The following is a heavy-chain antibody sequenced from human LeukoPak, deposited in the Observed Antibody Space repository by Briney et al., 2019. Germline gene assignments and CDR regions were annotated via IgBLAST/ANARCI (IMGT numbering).Heavy chain of an antibody. D-gene: IGHD4-17*01. J-gene: IGHJ3*02. V-gene: IGHV3-20*04. CDR2: INWSGDDS. CDR3: ARLDYGDYRGAFDI. CDR1: GFSFGDDG. Sequence: GGSLGLSCEASGFSFGDDGMGWVRQAPGKGLEWVSRINWSGDDSMYADSVKGRFTISRDNAKNSLYLQMNSLRAEDTAVYYCARLDYGDYRGAFDIWGQGTMVTVSS.